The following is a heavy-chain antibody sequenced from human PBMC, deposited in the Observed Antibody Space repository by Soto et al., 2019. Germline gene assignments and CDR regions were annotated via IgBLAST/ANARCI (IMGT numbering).Heavy chain of an antibody. CDR3: ARRGGC. CDR2: IDYPGGTGYST. J-gene: IGHJ4*01. D-gene: IGHD3-16*01. CDR1: GDSFSPYY. Sequence: QVQLQESGPGLVKPSETLSLTCTVSGDSFSPYYWNWVRQPPGKGLEWIGDIDYPGGTGYSTNYNPSLQSRDTISIDTSMYQFCLNLRALTGAETAVDYCARRGGCWGPGTLVT. V-gene: IGHV4-59*01.